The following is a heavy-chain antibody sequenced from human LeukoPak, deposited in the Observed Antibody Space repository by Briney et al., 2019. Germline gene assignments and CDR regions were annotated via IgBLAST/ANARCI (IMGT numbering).Heavy chain of an antibody. Sequence: GGSLRHSCAASGFIFSNYAMSWVRQAPGKGLEWVSGIVGSVGSTYYADSVKGRFTISRDNSKNTLYLQMNSLRAEDTAVYYCAKGSITMIVVAPGAFVDYWGQGTLVTVSS. V-gene: IGHV3-23*01. CDR1: GFIFSNYA. CDR2: IVGSVGST. J-gene: IGHJ4*02. CDR3: AKGSITMIVVAPGAFVDY. D-gene: IGHD3-22*01.